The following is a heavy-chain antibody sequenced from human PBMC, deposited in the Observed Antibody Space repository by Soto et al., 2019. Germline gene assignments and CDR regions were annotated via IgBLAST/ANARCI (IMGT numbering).Heavy chain of an antibody. Sequence: QVQLVESGGGVVQPGRSLRLSCAASGFTFSSYGMHWVRQAPGKGLEWVAGIWYDGSKKYDADALKGRFTISRDNSKNTLYLQMNSLRAEDTAVYYCARDGLAVAPLSLSYYYGMDVWGQGTAVTVSS. CDR2: IWYDGSKK. CDR3: ARDGLAVAPLSLSYYYGMDV. CDR1: GFTFSSYG. V-gene: IGHV3-33*01. D-gene: IGHD6-19*01. J-gene: IGHJ6*02.